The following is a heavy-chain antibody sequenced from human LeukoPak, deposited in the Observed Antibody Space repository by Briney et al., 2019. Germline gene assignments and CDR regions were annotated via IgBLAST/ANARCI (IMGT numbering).Heavy chain of an antibody. CDR1: AFTFTSAW. J-gene: IGHJ4*02. D-gene: IGHD3-16*01. CDR2: IKTTVEGGIA. V-gene: IGHV3-15*01. Sequence: GGSLRLSCHMSGFTPGSAFTFTSAWMSWLRQAPGKVLEWVGRIKTTVEGGIADYAVPVNGRFTIFRDDSKNTLYLQMNSLQPEDTAVYYCTTGIRGGEAFWGQGTLVTVSS. CDR3: TTGIRGGEAF.